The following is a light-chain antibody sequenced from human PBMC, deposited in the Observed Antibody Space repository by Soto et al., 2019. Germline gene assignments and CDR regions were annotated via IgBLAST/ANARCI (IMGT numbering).Light chain of an antibody. CDR1: QSVSSSY. CDR3: QHFGGTKFT. Sequence: EIVLTQSPGTLSLSPGEGATLSCRASQSVSSSYIAWYQQRPGQTPSLLIYGASTRATGIPDRFSGSGSGTHFTLTISRLEPGDFAVYYCQHFGGTKFTFGQGTRLENK. V-gene: IGKV3-20*01. CDR2: GAS. J-gene: IGKJ5*01.